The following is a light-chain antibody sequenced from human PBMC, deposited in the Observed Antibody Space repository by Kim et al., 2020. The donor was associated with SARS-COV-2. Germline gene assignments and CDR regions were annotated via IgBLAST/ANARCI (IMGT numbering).Light chain of an antibody. V-gene: IGLV3-1*01. CDR1: KLGNKY. CDR2: QDS. Sequence: VSPGQTARIPCSGDKLGNKYACWYQQKPGQSPVLVIYQDSKRPSGIPERFSGSNSGNTATLTISGTQAMDEADYYCQAWDSSTAVFGGGTQLTVL. CDR3: QAWDSSTAV. J-gene: IGLJ2*01.